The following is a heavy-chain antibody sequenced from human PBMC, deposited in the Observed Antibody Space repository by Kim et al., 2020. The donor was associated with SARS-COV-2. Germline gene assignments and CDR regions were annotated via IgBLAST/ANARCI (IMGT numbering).Heavy chain of an antibody. D-gene: IGHD2-8*01. V-gene: IGHV3-74*01. CDR2: ST. J-gene: IGHJ3*02. CDR3: ARDGVDAFDI. Sequence: STSYADSVKGRFTISRDNAKNTLYLQMNSLRAEDTAVYYCARDGVDAFDIWGQGTMVTVSS.